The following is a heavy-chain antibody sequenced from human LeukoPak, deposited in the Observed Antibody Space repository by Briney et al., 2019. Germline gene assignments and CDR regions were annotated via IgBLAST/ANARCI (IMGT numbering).Heavy chain of an antibody. J-gene: IGHJ6*02. Sequence: PSETLSLTCAVYGGSFSGYYWSWIRQPPGKGLEWIGEINHSGSTNYNPPLKSRVTISVDTSKNQFSLKLSSVTAADTAVYYCARARSSTRGSGVMDVWGQGTTVTVSS. CDR2: INHSGST. D-gene: IGHD2-2*01. CDR1: GGSFSGYY. V-gene: IGHV4-34*01. CDR3: ARARSSTRGSGVMDV.